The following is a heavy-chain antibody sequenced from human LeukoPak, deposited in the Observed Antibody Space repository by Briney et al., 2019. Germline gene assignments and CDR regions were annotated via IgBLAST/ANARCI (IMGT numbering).Heavy chain of an antibody. J-gene: IGHJ4*02. V-gene: IGHV3-48*01. CDR1: GFTFSSYS. Sequence: PGGSLRLSCAASGFTFSSYSMNWVRQAPGKGLEWVSYISSSSSTIYYADSVKGRFTISRDNAKNSLYLQMNSLRAEDTAVYYCARDTPGALEGFGEPLDYWGQGTLVTVSS. CDR3: ARDTPGALEGFGEPLDY. D-gene: IGHD3-10*01. CDR2: ISSSSSTI.